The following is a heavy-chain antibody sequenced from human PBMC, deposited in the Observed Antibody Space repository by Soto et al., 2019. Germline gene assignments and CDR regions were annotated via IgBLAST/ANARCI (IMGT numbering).Heavy chain of an antibody. CDR2: NYSGGNT. CDR3: ARDPPGIAASGAGG. J-gene: IGHJ4*02. D-gene: IGHD6-13*01. Sequence: EVQLVESGGGLIQPGGSLRLSCAASGFTVSNNYMRWVRQAPGKGLEWVSLNYSGGNTHYADSVKGRFTISRDDSKNTLYLQMNSLRVEDTAVYYCARDPPGIAASGAGGWGQGTLVTVSS. V-gene: IGHV3-53*01. CDR1: GFTVSNNY.